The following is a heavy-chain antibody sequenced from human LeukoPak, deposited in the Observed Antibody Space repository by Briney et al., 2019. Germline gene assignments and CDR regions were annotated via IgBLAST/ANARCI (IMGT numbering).Heavy chain of an antibody. J-gene: IGHJ3*01. CDR1: GYTFSNYA. CDR3: ALLGVVIPPDTYDV. V-gene: IGHV3-30*02. D-gene: IGHD3-3*01. CDR2: IRYDGSDS. Sequence: GGSLRLSCSAFGYTFSNYAMHWVRQAPGKGLDWVAFIRYDGSDSYYTDSVKGRFTISRDDSKKTLYLQMNSLRTEDTAVYYCALLGVVIPPDTYDVWGQGTLVTVSS.